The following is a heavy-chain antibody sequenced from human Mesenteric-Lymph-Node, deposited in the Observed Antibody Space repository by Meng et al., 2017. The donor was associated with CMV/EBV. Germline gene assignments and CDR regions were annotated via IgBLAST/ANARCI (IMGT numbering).Heavy chain of an antibody. CDR2: VYYSGYT. J-gene: IGHJ4*02. V-gene: IGHV4-39*07. D-gene: IGHD6-19*01. Sequence: SETLSLTCTVSGASIRRSSYYWGWIRQAPGKGLEWIGSVYYSGYTYYSPSLKSRVTMSVDTSKNQFSLKLKSVTAADTAVYYCVRDEGYSSGWYPDYWGQGTLVTVSS. CDR3: VRDEGYSSGWYPDY. CDR1: GASIRRSSYY.